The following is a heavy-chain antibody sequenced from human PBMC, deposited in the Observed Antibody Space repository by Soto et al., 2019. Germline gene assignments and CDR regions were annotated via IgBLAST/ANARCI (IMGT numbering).Heavy chain of an antibody. CDR2: ISYDGSNK. CDR1: GFTFSSYA. D-gene: IGHD1-26*01. Sequence: QVQLVESGGGVVQPGRSLRLSCAASGFTFSSYAMHWVRQAPGKGLEWVAVISYDGSNKYYADSVKGRFTISRDNSKNSLYLQMTILRAEDTAVYYCARDRRWRERQYFDLWGRGTLVTVSS. J-gene: IGHJ2*01. V-gene: IGHV3-30-3*01. CDR3: ARDRRWRERQYFDL.